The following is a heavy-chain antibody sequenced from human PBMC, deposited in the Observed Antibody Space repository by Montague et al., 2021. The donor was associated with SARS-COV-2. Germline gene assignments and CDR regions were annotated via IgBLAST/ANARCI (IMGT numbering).Heavy chain of an antibody. J-gene: IGHJ1*01. V-gene: IGHV4-59*12. CDR2: VRDTGTT. CDR1: GASIRGNP. Sequence: SETLSLTCGVFGASIRGNPWSWLRKRPGKGLEWIGDVRDTGTTNYNPSVRSRANIFVDTSKAQFSLTLTSVNTADTAAYYCARFVKTGTTSAFDRWGQGTLVIVSS. CDR3: ARFVKTGTTSAFDR. D-gene: IGHD3-3*02.